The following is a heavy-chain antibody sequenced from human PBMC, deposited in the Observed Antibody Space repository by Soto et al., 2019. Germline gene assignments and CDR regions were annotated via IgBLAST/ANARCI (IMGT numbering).Heavy chain of an antibody. CDR2: IFYSGTT. Sequence: PSETLSLTCTSSVGSINTAGYYCNWFRHSPWKGLEWIGYIFYSGTTYYNPSLESRLTMSLDKSKNHFSLRLSSVTAADTAYYYCARSFYDLSTATGGHWFERWGHGTLGSVS. CDR1: VGSINTAGYY. J-gene: IGHJ5*02. CDR3: ARSFYDLSTATGGHWFER. V-gene: IGHV4-31*03. D-gene: IGHD3-9*01.